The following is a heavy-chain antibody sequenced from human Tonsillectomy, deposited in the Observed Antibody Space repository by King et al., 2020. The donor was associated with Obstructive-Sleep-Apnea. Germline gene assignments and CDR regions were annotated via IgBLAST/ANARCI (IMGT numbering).Heavy chain of an antibody. CDR2: IKEDGSEE. Sequence: VQLVESGGGLVQPGGSLRLSCAASGFTFSSYWMSWVRQAPGKGLEWVANIKEDGSEEYYVDSVKGRFTISRDNAKNSLYLQMNSLRAEDTAVYYGAREDNYNTFDSWGQGTLVTVSS. V-gene: IGHV3-7*01. D-gene: IGHD4-11*01. CDR1: GFTFSSYW. CDR3: AREDNYNTFDS. J-gene: IGHJ4*02.